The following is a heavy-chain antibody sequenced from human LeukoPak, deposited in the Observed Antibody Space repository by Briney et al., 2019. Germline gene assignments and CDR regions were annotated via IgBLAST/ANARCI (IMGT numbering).Heavy chain of an antibody. CDR2: VYYTGST. CDR3: ARVSSSNWYNERGAFDV. Sequence: SETLSLTCTVSGGSISSYYWSWVRQPPGKGLEWIGFVYYTGSTNYSPSLKSRVTISVDTSKNQFSLKLRSVTAADTAVYYCARVSSSNWYNERGAFDVWGQGTMVTVSS. V-gene: IGHV4-59*01. CDR1: GGSISSYY. J-gene: IGHJ3*01. D-gene: IGHD6-13*01.